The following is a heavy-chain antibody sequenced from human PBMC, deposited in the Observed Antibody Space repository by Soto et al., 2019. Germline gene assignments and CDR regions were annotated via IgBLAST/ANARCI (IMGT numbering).Heavy chain of an antibody. CDR2: IYHSGST. V-gene: IGHV4-4*02. J-gene: IGHJ4*02. CDR1: GGSISSSNW. D-gene: IGHD1-20*01. CDR3: ARSDPYNSRGLDY. Sequence: QVQLQESGPGLVKPSGTLSLTCAVSGGSISSSNWWSWVRQPPGKGLEWIGEIYHSGSTNYNPSLRIRVTISVDKSKNQFSLKLSSVTAADTAVYYCARSDPYNSRGLDYWGQGTLVTVSS.